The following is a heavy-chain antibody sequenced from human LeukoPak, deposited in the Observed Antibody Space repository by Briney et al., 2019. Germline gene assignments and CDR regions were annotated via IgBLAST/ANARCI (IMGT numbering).Heavy chain of an antibody. CDR2: ISSSSSYI. Sequence: GGSLRLSCAASGFTFSSYSMNWVRQAPGKGLEWVSSISSSSSYIYYTDSVKGRFTISRDNAKNSLYLQMNSLRAEDTAVYYCAHIVVVPAANSYAFDIWGQGAMVTVSS. J-gene: IGHJ3*02. D-gene: IGHD2-2*01. CDR3: AHIVVVPAANSYAFDI. V-gene: IGHV3-21*01. CDR1: GFTFSSYS.